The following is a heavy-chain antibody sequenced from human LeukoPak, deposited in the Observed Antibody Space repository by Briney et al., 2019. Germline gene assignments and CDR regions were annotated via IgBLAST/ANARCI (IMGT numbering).Heavy chain of an antibody. CDR1: GGTFISYA. CDR3: ARADSSSLRKVIYYYGMDV. Sequence: ASVKVSCKASGGTFISYAISWVRQAPGQGLEWMGGIIPIFGIANYAQKFQGRVTITADKYTSKAYMELSSLRSEDTAVYYCARADSSSLRKVIYYYGMDVWGQGTTVTVSS. CDR2: IIPIFGIA. V-gene: IGHV1-69*10. D-gene: IGHD6-13*01. J-gene: IGHJ6*02.